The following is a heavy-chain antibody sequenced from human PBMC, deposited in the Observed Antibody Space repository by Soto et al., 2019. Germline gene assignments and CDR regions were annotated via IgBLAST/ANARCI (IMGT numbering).Heavy chain of an antibody. CDR1: GYTFTSHT. J-gene: IGHJ4*02. V-gene: IGHV1-3*01. CDR3: AREPEDGVPGDF. Sequence: QVQLVQSGAEVKEPGASVKVSCKASGYTFTSHTIHWARQAPGQGLEWMGWIIVSHGRPRIAPQFQGRVTFTTDTSATTAYMELNRLTSEDTAVYFCAREPEDGVPGDFWGQGTLVVVSS. D-gene: IGHD2-8*01. CDR2: IIVSHGRP.